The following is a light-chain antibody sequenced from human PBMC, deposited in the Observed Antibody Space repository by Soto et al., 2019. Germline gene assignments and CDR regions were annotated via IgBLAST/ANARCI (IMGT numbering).Light chain of an antibody. CDR3: QQYDFSPPLYT. CDR1: QNVDNTY. CDR2: ATS. V-gene: IGKV3-20*01. Sequence: EIVLTQSPGTLSLSPGATASLSCRASQNVDNTYLAWYQQKPGLPPRLLIYATSTRAAGTPDRFSTSGSGTDFTLTIDRLELEDFAVYYCQQYDFSPPLYTFGQGTKLEIK. J-gene: IGKJ2*01.